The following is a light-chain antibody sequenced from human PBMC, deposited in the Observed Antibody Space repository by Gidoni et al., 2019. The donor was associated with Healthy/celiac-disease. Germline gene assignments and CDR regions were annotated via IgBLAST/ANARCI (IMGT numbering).Light chain of an antibody. Sequence: EIVLTQSPGTLSWSPGERATLSCRASQSVSSSYLAWYQQKPGQAPRLLIYGSSSRATGIPDRFSGSGSGTDFTLTISRLEPDDFAVYYCQQYGSSPLFTFGPGTKVDIK. J-gene: IGKJ3*01. CDR3: QQYGSSPLFT. CDR2: GSS. V-gene: IGKV3-20*01. CDR1: QSVSSSY.